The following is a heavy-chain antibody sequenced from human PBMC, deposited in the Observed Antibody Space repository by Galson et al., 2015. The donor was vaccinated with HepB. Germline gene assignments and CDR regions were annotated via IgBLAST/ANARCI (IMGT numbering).Heavy chain of an antibody. V-gene: IGHV3-23*01. Sequence: SLRLSCAASGVTFSTYAMGWVGQTSGKGLEWVSGINNSGGTTYYADSVKGRFTISRDNSKNTLYLQMNSLRAEDTAVYYCAKDGVNDYSDYWGQGTLVTVSS. CDR2: INNSGGTT. D-gene: IGHD3-16*01. CDR1: GVTFSTYA. CDR3: AKDGVNDYSDY. J-gene: IGHJ4*02.